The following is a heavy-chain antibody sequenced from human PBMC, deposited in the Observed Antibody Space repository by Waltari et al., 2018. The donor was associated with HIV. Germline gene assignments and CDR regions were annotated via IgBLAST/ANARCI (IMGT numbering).Heavy chain of an antibody. D-gene: IGHD6-6*01. CDR2: IYSGGST. V-gene: IGHV3-53*02. J-gene: IGHJ3*02. Sequence: EVQLAETGGGLIQPGGSLRLSCADSGFTVSSNYMSWVRQAPGKGLEWVSVIYSGGSTYYADSVKGRFTISRDNSKNTLYLQMNSLRAEDTAVYYCARVGSSSRPTVYDAFDIWGQGTMVTVSS. CDR1: GFTVSSNY. CDR3: ARVGSSSRPTVYDAFDI.